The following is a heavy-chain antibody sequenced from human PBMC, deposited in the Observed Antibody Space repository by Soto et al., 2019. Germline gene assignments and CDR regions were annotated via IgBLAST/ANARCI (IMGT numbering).Heavy chain of an antibody. CDR1: GDSISRGGYS. Sequence: QLQLQESGSGLVRPSQTLSLTCAVSGDSISRGGYSWTWIRQPPGKALEWLGNIYDSGSTYYNPSLKSRVTMSVDTSKNQFSLRLTSVTAAYTAVYFCARGSSSYYDYGMDVWGQGTTVTVSS. CDR2: IYDSGST. CDR3: ARGSSSYYDYGMDV. J-gene: IGHJ6*02. V-gene: IGHV4-30-2*01. D-gene: IGHD6-6*01.